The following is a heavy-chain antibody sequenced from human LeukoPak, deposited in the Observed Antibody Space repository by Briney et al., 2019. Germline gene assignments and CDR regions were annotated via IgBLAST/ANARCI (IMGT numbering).Heavy chain of an antibody. D-gene: IGHD1-26*01. V-gene: IGHV1-2*02. CDR1: GYTFTDYY. CDR3: AVRDPRSGSFT. J-gene: IGHJ5*02. CDR2: ISPKSGGT. Sequence: ASVKVSCKASGYTFTDYYMHWVRQAPGQGLEWMGWISPKSGGTNYAQKFQGRVTMTRDTSISTAYMELSSLRSDDTAVFYCAVRDPRSGSFTWGQGTLVTVSS.